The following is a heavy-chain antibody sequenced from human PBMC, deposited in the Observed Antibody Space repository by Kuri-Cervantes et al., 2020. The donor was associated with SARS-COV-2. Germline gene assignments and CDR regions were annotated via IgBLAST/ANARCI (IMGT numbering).Heavy chain of an antibody. CDR1: GFTFDDYA. CDR2: ISWNSGSI. V-gene: IGHV3-9*01. Sequence: GGSLRLSCAASGFTFDDYAMHWVRQAPGKGLEWVSGISWNSGSIGYADSVKGRFTISRDNAKNSLYLQMNSLRADDTAVFYCARGGGYRGYDTLYLDYWGQGTLVSFSS. D-gene: IGHD5-12*01. CDR3: ARGGGYRGYDTLYLDY. J-gene: IGHJ4*02.